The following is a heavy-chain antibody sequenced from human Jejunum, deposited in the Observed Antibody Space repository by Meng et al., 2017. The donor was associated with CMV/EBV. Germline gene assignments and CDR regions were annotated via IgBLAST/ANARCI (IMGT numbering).Heavy chain of an antibody. CDR1: EFIFSTYG. D-gene: IGHD2-15*01. J-gene: IGHJ4*02. CDR3: TRGIIVVPGAYYFDS. V-gene: IGHV3-21*01. Sequence: EFIFSTYGMNWVRQAPGKGLGWVASISGSSSSIYYADSVKGRFTISRDNAKASLYLQMNSLRAEDTGVYYCTRGIIVVPGAYYFDSWGQGTLVTVSS. CDR2: ISGSSSSI.